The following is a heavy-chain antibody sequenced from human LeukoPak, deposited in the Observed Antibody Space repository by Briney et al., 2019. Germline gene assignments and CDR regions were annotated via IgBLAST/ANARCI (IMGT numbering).Heavy chain of an antibody. CDR3: ARACYDSSGYYYDYYYYYMDV. CDR1: GGTFSSYA. D-gene: IGHD3-22*01. Sequence: ASVKVSCKASGGTFSSYAISWVRQAPGQGLEWMGGIIPIFGTANYAQKFQGRVTITADESTSTAYMELSSLRSDDTAVYYCARACYDSSGYYYDYYYYYMDVWGKGTTVTVSS. CDR2: IIPIFGTA. J-gene: IGHJ6*03. V-gene: IGHV1-69*13.